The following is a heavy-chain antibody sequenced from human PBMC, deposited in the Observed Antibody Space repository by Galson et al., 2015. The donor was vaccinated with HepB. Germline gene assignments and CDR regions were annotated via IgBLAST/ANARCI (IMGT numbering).Heavy chain of an antibody. D-gene: IGHD1-1*01. CDR2: ISYDGSNK. CDR1: GFTFSSYA. CDR3: VGERDAFDI. J-gene: IGHJ3*02. V-gene: IGHV3-30-3*01. Sequence: SLRLSCAASGFTFSSYAMHWVRQAPGKGLEWVAVISYDGSNKYYADSVKGRFTISRDNSKNTLYLQMNSLRAEDTAVYYCVGERDAFDIWGQGTMVTVSS.